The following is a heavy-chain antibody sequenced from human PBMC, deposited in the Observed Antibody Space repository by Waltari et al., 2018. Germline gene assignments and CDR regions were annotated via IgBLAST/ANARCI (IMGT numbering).Heavy chain of an antibody. CDR1: GFTVSSHG. V-gene: IGHV3-30*02. CDR3: AKGYGVRRAAAGIIDY. J-gene: IGHJ4*02. Sequence: QVQLVESGGGVVQPGGSLRLSWAASGFTVSSHGMHWVRQAPGKGLEWVAFIRYDGSNKYYADSVKGRFTISRDNSKNTLYLQMNSLRAEDTAVYYCAKGYGVRRAAAGIIDYWGQGTLVTVSS. CDR2: IRYDGSNK. D-gene: IGHD6-13*01.